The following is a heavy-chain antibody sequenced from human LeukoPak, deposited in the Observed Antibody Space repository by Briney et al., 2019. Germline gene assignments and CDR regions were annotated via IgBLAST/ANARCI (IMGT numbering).Heavy chain of an antibody. Sequence: GGSLRLSCAASGFTFSSYGMHWVRQAPGKGLEWVAFIRHDGSNKYYADSVKGRFTISRDNSKNTLYLQMNSLRAEDTAVYYCAKDRQVRGVTARQYYMDVWGKGTTVTISS. CDR1: GFTFSSYG. CDR2: IRHDGSNK. V-gene: IGHV3-30*02. D-gene: IGHD3-10*01. J-gene: IGHJ6*03. CDR3: AKDRQVRGVTARQYYMDV.